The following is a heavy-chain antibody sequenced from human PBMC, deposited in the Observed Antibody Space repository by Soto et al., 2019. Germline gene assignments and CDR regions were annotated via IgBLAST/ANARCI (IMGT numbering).Heavy chain of an antibody. V-gene: IGHV3-21*01. CDR3: ARDSSGWGNFDS. D-gene: IGHD6-19*01. CDR2: ISSSSDYI. Sequence: EVQLVESGGGLVKPGGSLKLSCVGSRFTFSLYSMSWVRQAPGKGLEWVSAISSSSDYIHYADSVKGRFTVSRDNAKNSLYLQMNSLRAEDTAVYYCARDSSGWGNFDSWGQGSLVTVFS. J-gene: IGHJ5*01. CDR1: RFTFSLYS.